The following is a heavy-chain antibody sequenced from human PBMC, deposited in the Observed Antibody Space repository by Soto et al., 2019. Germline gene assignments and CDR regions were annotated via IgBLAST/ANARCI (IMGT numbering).Heavy chain of an antibody. V-gene: IGHV3-30-3*01. Sequence: SLRLSCAASGFTFSSYAMHWVRQAPGKGLEWVAVISYDGSNKYYADSVKGRFTISRDNSKNTLYLQMNSLRAEDTAVYYCARDSLKQWLALRYYYYGMDVWGQGTTVT. CDR2: ISYDGSNK. CDR3: ARDSLKQWLALRYYYYGMDV. CDR1: GFTFSSYA. D-gene: IGHD6-19*01. J-gene: IGHJ6*02.